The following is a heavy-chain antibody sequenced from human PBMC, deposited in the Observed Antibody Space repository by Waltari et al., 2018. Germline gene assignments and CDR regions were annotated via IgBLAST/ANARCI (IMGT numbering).Heavy chain of an antibody. CDR1: GGSISSSRYY. J-gene: IGHJ6*03. Sequence: QLQLQESGPGLVKPSETLSLTCTVSGGSISSSRYYWGWIRRPPGKGLEWIGSIYYSGSTYYNPSLKSRVTISVDTSKNQFSLKLSSVTAADTAVYYCARSGVVTPRYYYYYMDVWGKGTTVTVSS. D-gene: IGHD3-3*01. V-gene: IGHV4-39*01. CDR3: ARSGVVTPRYYYYYMDV. CDR2: IYYSGST.